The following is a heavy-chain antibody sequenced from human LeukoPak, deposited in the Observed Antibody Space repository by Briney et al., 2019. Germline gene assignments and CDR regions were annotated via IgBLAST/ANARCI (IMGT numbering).Heavy chain of an antibody. D-gene: IGHD1-14*01. CDR1: GFTVITND. CDR2: LYSDGNT. CDR3: ARGVEPLAANTLAY. J-gene: IGHJ4*02. Sequence: PGGSLRFSCAAPGFTVITNDMTWVRQAPGKGLEWVSVLYSDGNTKYADSVQGRFTISRDNSKNTLYLEMNSLSPDDTAVYYCARGVEPLAANTLAYWGQGTLVTVSS. V-gene: IGHV3-53*01.